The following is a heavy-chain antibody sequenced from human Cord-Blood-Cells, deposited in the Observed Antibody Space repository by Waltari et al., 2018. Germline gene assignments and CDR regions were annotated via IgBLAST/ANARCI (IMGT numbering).Heavy chain of an antibody. CDR2: INHSGST. J-gene: IGHJ4*02. V-gene: IGHV4-34*01. D-gene: IGHD3-10*01. CDR1: GGSFSGYY. CDR3: ARVQSGYFDY. Sequence: QVQLQQWGAGLLKPSETLSLTCAAYGGSFSGYYRSWIRQPPGKGLEWIGEINHSGSTNYNPSLKSRVTISVDTSKNQFSLKLSSVTAADTAVYYCARVQSGYFDYWGQGTLVTVSS.